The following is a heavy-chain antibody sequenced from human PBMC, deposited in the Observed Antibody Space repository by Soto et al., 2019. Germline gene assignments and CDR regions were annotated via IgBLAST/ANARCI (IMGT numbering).Heavy chain of an antibody. CDR3: AKIAEAVAGTVYGY. CDR2: IGGSGGRA. Sequence: GGSLRLSCAASGFTFSNYAMGWVRQAPGKGLEWVSAIGGSGGRAHYADSVKGRFIISRDNSKNTLFLQMNGLRAEDTAVYYCAKIAEAVAGTVYGYWGQGTLVTVSS. J-gene: IGHJ4*02. V-gene: IGHV3-23*01. CDR1: GFTFSNYA. D-gene: IGHD6-19*01.